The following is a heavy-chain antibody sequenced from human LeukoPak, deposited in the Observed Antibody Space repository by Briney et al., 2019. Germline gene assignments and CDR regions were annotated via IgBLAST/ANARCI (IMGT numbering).Heavy chain of an antibody. Sequence: PGGSLRLSCAASGFTFSGSSMNWVRQAPGKGLEWVSYISSSGTTTYYADSVKGRFTISRDNVKNSLYLQMNSLRADDTAVYYCARWRRDSSGYLIDYWGQGTLVTVSS. J-gene: IGHJ4*02. CDR2: ISSSGTTT. D-gene: IGHD3-22*01. CDR1: GFTFSGSS. CDR3: ARWRRDSSGYLIDY. V-gene: IGHV3-48*01.